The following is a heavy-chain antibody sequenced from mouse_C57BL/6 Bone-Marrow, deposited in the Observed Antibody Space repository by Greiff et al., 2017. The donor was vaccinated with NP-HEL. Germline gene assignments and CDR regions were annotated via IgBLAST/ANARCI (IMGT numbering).Heavy chain of an antibody. CDR3: ARSGDYDGGFAY. Sequence: QVQLQQSGAELVKPGASVKMSCKASGYTFTSYWITWVKQRPGQGLERIGDIYPGSGSTNYNEKFKSKATLTVDTSSSTAYMQLSSLTSEDSAVYYCARSGDYDGGFAYWGQGTLVTVSA. CDR2: IYPGSGST. D-gene: IGHD2-4*01. V-gene: IGHV1-55*01. J-gene: IGHJ3*01. CDR1: GYTFTSYW.